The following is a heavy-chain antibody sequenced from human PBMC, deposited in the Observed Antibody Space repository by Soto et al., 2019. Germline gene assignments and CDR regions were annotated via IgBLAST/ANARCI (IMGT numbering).Heavy chain of an antibody. J-gene: IGHJ5*02. CDR3: ARGIARGYGRLDP. CDR2: IYYSGST. Sequence: SETLSLTCTVSGGSVSSGPYYWSWIRQPPGKGLEWIGYIYYSGSTNYNPSLKSRVTISVDTSKNQFSLKLSSVTAADTAVYYCARGIARGYGRLDPWGQGTMVTVYS. CDR1: GGSVSSGPYY. V-gene: IGHV4-61*01. D-gene: IGHD5-18*01.